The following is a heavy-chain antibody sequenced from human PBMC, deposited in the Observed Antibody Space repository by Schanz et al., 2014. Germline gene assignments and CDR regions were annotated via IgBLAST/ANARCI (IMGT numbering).Heavy chain of an antibody. Sequence: QVQLVESGGGVVQPGKSLRLSCATSGFIFRSFGIHWVRQAPGKGLEWVAVIWSDGTNEYYADSVKGRFTISRDNSKNTLYLQMNSLRAEDTAVYYCAKGRFGELSAFDIWGQGTMVTVSS. D-gene: IGHD3-10*01. CDR2: IWSDGTNE. CDR1: GFIFRSFG. J-gene: IGHJ3*02. CDR3: AKGRFGELSAFDI. V-gene: IGHV3-33*06.